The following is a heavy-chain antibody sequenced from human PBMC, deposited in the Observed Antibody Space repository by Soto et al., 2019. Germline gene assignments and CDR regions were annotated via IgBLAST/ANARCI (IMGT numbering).Heavy chain of an antibody. J-gene: IGHJ2*01. CDR1: GGTFSSYT. V-gene: IGHV1-69*02. CDR2: IIPILGIA. D-gene: IGHD3-22*01. Sequence: QVQLVQSGAEVKKPGSSVKVSCKASGGTFSSYTISWVRQAPGQGLEWMGRIIPILGIANYAQKFQGRVTITADKSTSTAYMELSSLRSEDTAVYYCARGDSSGHIYWYFDLLGRGTLVTVSS. CDR3: ARGDSSGHIYWYFDL.